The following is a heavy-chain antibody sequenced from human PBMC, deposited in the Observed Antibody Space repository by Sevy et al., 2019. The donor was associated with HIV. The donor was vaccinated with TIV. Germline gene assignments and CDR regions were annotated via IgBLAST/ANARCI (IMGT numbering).Heavy chain of an antibody. CDR3: ARLAYRDYSGYFDY. CDR2: ISYTGNT. CDR1: GGSISSSSYY. V-gene: IGHV4-39*01. Sequence: SENLSLTCTVSGGSISSSSYYWGWIRQPPGKGLEWIGSISYTGNTYYNPSLKSRVTISVDTSKNQFSLKLSSVTAADTAVYYCARLAYRDYSGYFDYWGHGTLVTVSS. J-gene: IGHJ4*01. D-gene: IGHD4-17*01.